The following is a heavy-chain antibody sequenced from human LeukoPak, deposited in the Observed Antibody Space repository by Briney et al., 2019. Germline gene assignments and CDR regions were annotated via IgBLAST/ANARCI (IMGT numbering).Heavy chain of an antibody. J-gene: IGHJ3*02. D-gene: IGHD3-3*01. CDR1: GFTFSSYW. CDR2: IKQDGSAK. V-gene: IGHV3-7*01. CDR3: ARTYDFGIGPPGDAFDN. Sequence: GRSLRLSCAASGFTFSSYWMSWVRQAPGKGLEWVANIKQDGSAKNYGDSVKGRFTISRDNAKNSLYLQMNSLRAEDTAVYYCARTYDFGIGPPGDAFDNWGQGTLVTVFS.